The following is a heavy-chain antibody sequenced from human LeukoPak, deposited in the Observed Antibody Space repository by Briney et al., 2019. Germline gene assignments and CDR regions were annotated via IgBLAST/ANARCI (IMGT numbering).Heavy chain of an antibody. CDR1: GYTFTSYG. CDR3: ARVTALYYYMDV. V-gene: IGHV1-18*01. Sequence: ASVKVSCKASGYTFTSYGISWVRQAPGQGLEWMGWISTYKGNTNYAQKLQGRVTMTTNTSTSTVYMELRSLRSDDTAVYYCARVTALYYYMDVWGKGTTVTVSS. CDR2: ISTYKGNT. J-gene: IGHJ6*03.